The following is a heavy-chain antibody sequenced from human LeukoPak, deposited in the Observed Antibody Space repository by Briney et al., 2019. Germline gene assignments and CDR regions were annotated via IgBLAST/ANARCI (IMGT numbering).Heavy chain of an antibody. CDR2: INPSGGRT. D-gene: IGHD6-13*01. CDR3: ARDRHDLYSHMDV. J-gene: IGHJ6*03. V-gene: IGHV1-46*01. CDR1: GYTFTSYY. Sequence: ASVKVSCKASGYTFTSYYRHWVRQAPGQGLEWMGIINPSGGRTSYTQKFQGRVTMTRDTSTSTVYMELSSLRSEDTAVYYCARDRHDLYSHMDVWGKGTTVTVSS.